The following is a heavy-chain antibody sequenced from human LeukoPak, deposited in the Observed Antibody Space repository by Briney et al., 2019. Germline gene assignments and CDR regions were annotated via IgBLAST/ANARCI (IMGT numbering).Heavy chain of an antibody. Sequence: PGASLRLSCAASGFTFSSYAMSWVRQAPGKGLEWVSAISGSGGSTYYADSVKGRFTISRDNSKNTLYLQMNSLRAEDTAVYYCGKARPLYCTNGVCYFDYWGQGTLVTVSS. J-gene: IGHJ4*02. D-gene: IGHD2-8*01. V-gene: IGHV3-23*01. CDR2: ISGSGGST. CDR3: GKARPLYCTNGVCYFDY. CDR1: GFTFSSYA.